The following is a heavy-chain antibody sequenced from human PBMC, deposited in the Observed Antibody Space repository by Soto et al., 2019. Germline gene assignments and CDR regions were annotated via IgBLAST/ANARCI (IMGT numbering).Heavy chain of an antibody. Sequence: GGSLRLSCAASGFTFTGYWMGWVRQAPGKGLEWVASIMKDGGEKKYVDSVRGRFTISRDNVQNSLFLQMNSLRAEDTAVYYCAREVAVGSHGPAPVYGMDVWGQGTTVTVSS. J-gene: IGHJ6*02. CDR2: IMKDGGEK. V-gene: IGHV3-7*01. D-gene: IGHD1-26*01. CDR3: AREVAVGSHGPAPVYGMDV. CDR1: GFTFTGYW.